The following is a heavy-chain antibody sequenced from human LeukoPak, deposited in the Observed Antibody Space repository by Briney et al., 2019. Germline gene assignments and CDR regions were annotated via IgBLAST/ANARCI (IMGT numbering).Heavy chain of an antibody. CDR1: GGSISNENW. Sequence: SETLSLTCAVSGGSISNENWWGWVRQPPGKGLEWIGEIYHSGSTNYIPSLKSRVAISVDKSKNQFSLKLTSVTAADTAVYYCAGSPIGYGMDVWGQGTTVTVSS. J-gene: IGHJ6*02. CDR2: IYHSGST. CDR3: AGSPIGYGMDV. V-gene: IGHV4-4*02.